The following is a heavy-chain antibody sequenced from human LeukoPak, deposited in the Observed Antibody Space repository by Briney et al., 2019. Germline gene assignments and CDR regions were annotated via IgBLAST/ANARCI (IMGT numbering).Heavy chain of an antibody. J-gene: IGHJ4*02. Sequence: GGSLRLSCAASGFTFSSYSMNWVRQAPGKGLEWVSSISSSSSYIYYADSVKGRFTISRDNAKNSLYLQMNSLRAEDAAVYYCARVRDLWSGLNPFGYWGQGTLVTVSS. V-gene: IGHV3-21*01. CDR1: GFTFSSYS. D-gene: IGHD3-3*01. CDR2: ISSSSSYI. CDR3: ARVRDLWSGLNPFGY.